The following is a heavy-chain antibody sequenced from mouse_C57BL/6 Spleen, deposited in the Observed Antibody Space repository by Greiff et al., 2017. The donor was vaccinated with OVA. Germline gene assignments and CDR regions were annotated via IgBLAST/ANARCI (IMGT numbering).Heavy chain of an antibody. CDR1: GYTFTDYY. D-gene: IGHD2-4*01. CDR3: ALYDYDGYWYFDV. V-gene: IGHV1-75*01. CDR2: IFPGSGST. J-gene: IGHJ1*03. Sequence: QVQLKQSGPELVKPGASVKISCKASGYTFTDYYINWVKQRPGQGLEWIGWIFPGSGSTYYNEKFKGKATLTVDKSSSTAYMLLSSLTSEDSAVYFCALYDYDGYWYFDVWGTGTTVTVSS.